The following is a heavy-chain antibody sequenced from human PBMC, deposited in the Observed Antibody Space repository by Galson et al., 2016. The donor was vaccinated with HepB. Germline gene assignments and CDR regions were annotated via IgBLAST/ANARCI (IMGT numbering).Heavy chain of an antibody. CDR3: ARVRERQLLDAXEI. Sequence: SLXXSCEASGXXFRXXXMNXXXQAXXQGLXXVSSXSSGSSXXYNADXVKDRFTITRDNAKNSPYLQMNSLRAEDTAVYYXARVRERQLLDAXEIWGQGXXVT. V-gene: IGHV3-21*01. D-gene: IGHD6-13*01. CDR1: GXXFRXXX. CDR2: XSSGSSXX. J-gene: IGHJ3*02.